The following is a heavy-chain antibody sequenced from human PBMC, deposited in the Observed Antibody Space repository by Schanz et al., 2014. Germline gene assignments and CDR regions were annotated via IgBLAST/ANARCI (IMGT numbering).Heavy chain of an antibody. CDR3: ARDQSPYTNSTDVRYFDY. D-gene: IGHD6-6*01. CDR1: GGTFSSYT. Sequence: QVQLVQSGAEVKKPGSSVKVSCTASGGTFSSYTISWVRQARGQGLEWVGRFIPILDVGNYAQQFQGRVTFTADKSTSSAYMDLRSLKSDGTAVYYWARDQSPYTNSTDVRYFDYWGQGSLVTVSS. CDR2: FIPILDVG. J-gene: IGHJ4*02. V-gene: IGHV1-69*08.